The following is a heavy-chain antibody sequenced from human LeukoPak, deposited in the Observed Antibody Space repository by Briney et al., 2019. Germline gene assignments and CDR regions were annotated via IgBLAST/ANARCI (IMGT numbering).Heavy chain of an antibody. CDR3: ARGNGDYGGRLGGYFDL. D-gene: IGHD4-17*01. CDR2: ITPSLNIA. J-gene: IGHJ2*01. V-gene: IGHV1-69*04. Sequence: SVEVSCKASGGTFGNFAISWVRQAPGQGLEWMGRITPSLNIADYTQRFQDRVTITADTSTSTVYMELSSLRSEDTAVYYCARGNGDYGGRLGGYFDLWGRGTLVTVSS. CDR1: GGTFGNFA.